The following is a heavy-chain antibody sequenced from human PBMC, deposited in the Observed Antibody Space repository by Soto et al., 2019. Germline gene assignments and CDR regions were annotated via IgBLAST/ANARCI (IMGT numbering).Heavy chain of an antibody. CDR1: GGSISSYY. J-gene: IGHJ4*02. V-gene: IGHV4-59*01. Sequence: SETLSLTCTVSGGSISSYYWSWIRQPPGKGLEWIGHIYYSGSTNYNPSLKSRVTISVDTSKNQFSLKLSSVTAADTAVYYCARKAGTTSLDYWGQGTLVTVSS. CDR2: IYYSGST. CDR3: ARKAGTTSLDY. D-gene: IGHD1-7*01.